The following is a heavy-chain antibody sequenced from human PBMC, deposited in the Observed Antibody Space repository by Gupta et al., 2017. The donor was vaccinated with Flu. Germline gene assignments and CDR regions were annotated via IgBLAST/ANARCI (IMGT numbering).Heavy chain of an antibody. J-gene: IGHJ4*02. CDR1: GGSISSGTSY. V-gene: IGHV4-39*01. CDR3: ARLGYSSSWIDS. Sequence: QLQLQESGPGLVKPSETLSLTCTVSGGSISSGTSYWGWIRQPPGKGLDWIGSIYYSGSTYYNPALKGRVTISVDTSKNQFSLKLNSVTATDTAVYYCARLGYSSSWIDSWGQGTLVTVSS. D-gene: IGHD6-13*01. CDR2: IYYSGST.